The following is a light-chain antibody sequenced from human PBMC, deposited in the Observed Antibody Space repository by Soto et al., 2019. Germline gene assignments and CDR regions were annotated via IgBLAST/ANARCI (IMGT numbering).Light chain of an antibody. J-gene: IGKJ1*01. CDR3: QQYNTYSPWA. V-gene: IGKV1-5*03. CDR2: MAS. CDR1: QTISRW. Sequence: DIQMTQSPSTLSASVGDKVIITCRASQTISRWLAWYQQKPGKAPRLLIYMASSLESGVPSRFSGSESWTEFTLTISSLQPDDFATYYCQQYNTYSPWAFGQGTKVEIK.